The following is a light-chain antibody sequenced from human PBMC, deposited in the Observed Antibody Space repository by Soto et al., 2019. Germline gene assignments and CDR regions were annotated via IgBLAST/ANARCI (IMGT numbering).Light chain of an antibody. CDR1: QGVNSW. V-gene: IGKV1-12*01. Sequence: DIHMTQSPSSVSASVGDRVTITCRASQGVNSWLAWYQQKPGKAPRLLIYAASSLESGVPSRFSGSGSGTDFSLTISSLQPVDFATYYCQQANTYPYTFGQGTKLEIK. CDR2: AAS. J-gene: IGKJ2*01. CDR3: QQANTYPYT.